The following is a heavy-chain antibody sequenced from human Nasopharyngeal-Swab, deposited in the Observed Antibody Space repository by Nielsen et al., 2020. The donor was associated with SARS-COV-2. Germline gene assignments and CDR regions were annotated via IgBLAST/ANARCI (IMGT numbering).Heavy chain of an antibody. CDR3: ARGGSSFFDY. V-gene: IGHV3-11*06. D-gene: IGHD6-6*01. J-gene: IGHJ4*02. CDR1: GFTFSSYA. CDR2: ISSSSSYT. Sequence: GGSLRLSCAASGFTFSSYAMSWIRQAPGKGLEWVSYISSSSSYTNYADSVKGRFTISRDNAKNSLYLQMNSLRAEDTAVYYCARGGSSFFDYWGQGTLVTVSS.